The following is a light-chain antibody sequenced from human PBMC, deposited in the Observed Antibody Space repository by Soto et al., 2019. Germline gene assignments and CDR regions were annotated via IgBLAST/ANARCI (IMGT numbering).Light chain of an antibody. Sequence: EIVMTQSPATLSVSPGERVTLSCRASQSVSSNLAWYQQKPGQAPRLPIYGASTRATGIPARFSGSGSGTEFTLTISSLQDEEFAVDYCQQYNNWPPWTFGQGTKVEIK. V-gene: IGKV3-15*01. J-gene: IGKJ1*01. CDR1: QSVSSN. CDR2: GAS. CDR3: QQYNNWPPWT.